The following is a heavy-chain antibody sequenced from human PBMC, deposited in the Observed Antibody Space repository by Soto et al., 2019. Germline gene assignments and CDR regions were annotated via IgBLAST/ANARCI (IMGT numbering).Heavy chain of an antibody. CDR1: GYTLTNYG. J-gene: IGHJ5*02. CDR3: VRDWQISP. V-gene: IGHV1-18*01. CDR2: ISGHNVNT. Sequence: QVQLVQSGEEVKKTGASVKVSCRASGYTLTNYGSSWVRQAPGQGPVWIGWISGHNVNTLYAQNVPGRLTWTIDTSTNTAYMELMSLKIDDTAMYYCVRDWQISPWARGPLATVS.